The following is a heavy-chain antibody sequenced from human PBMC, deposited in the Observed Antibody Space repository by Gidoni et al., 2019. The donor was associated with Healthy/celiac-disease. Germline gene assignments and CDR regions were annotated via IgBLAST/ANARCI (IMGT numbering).Heavy chain of an antibody. J-gene: IGHJ6*02. CDR1: GYTFTGYY. D-gene: IGHD3-3*01. CDR2: INPNSGGK. V-gene: IGHV1-2*02. Sequence: QVQLVQSGAAVKKPGAAVKDSCKASGYTFTGYYMHWVRQAPGQGLEWMGWINPNSGGKNYAQKFQGRVTMTRDTSISTAYMELSRLRSDDTAVYYCARVPQVEWSYYYYCMDVWGQGTTVTVSS. CDR3: ARVPQVEWSYYYYCMDV.